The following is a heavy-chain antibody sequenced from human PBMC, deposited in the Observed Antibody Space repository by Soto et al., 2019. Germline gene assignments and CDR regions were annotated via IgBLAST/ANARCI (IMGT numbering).Heavy chain of an antibody. V-gene: IGHV3-30*02. Sequence: PGGSLRLSCAASGFTFSSYGMHWVRQAPGKGLEWVALIWYDGSNKYYADSVKGRFTISRDNSKNTLYLQTNSLRAEDTAVYYCARTDGSGATPHAFDIWGRGTMVTVSS. CDR1: GFTFSSYG. J-gene: IGHJ3*02. D-gene: IGHD3-10*01. CDR3: ARTDGSGATPHAFDI. CDR2: IWYDGSNK.